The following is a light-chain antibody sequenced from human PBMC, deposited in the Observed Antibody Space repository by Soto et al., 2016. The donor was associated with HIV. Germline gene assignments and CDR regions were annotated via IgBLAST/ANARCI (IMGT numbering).Light chain of an antibody. CDR2: KAS. CDR3: QQYNGYPWT. J-gene: IGKJ1*01. V-gene: IGKV1-5*03. CDR1: QSISNW. Sequence: DIQMTQSPSTLSASVGDRVTITCRASQSISNWLAWYQQKPGKAPKLLIYKASSLESGVPSRFSGSGSGTEFTLTISSLHPDDFATYYCQQYNGYPWTFGQGTKVEIK.